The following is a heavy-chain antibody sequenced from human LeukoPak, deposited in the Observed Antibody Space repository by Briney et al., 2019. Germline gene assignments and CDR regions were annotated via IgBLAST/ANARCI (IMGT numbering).Heavy chain of an antibody. Sequence: GGSLRLSCAASAFSLATFDIDCVRQATGKGLEWVSSIGSAGDTYYPGSVKGRFTISRENAKNSLYLQMDSMRAADTALYFWAGGSSIGFDPWGQGTLVTVSS. CDR1: AFSLATFD. CDR3: AGGSSIGFDP. J-gene: IGHJ5*02. V-gene: IGHV3-13*04. D-gene: IGHD2-21*01. CDR2: IGSAGDT.